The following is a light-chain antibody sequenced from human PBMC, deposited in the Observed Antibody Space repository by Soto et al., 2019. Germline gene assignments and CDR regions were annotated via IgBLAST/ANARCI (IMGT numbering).Light chain of an antibody. Sequence: DIQRTQSPSSLSASGGDRVTITCQSSHDIRNYLNWYQRKPGQAPKLLIYDVFNLEPGVPSRFSGSGFGTDFTFSISSLQPEDFATYYCQQYDHLPLTFGGGTRWIS. CDR1: HDIRNY. CDR2: DVF. CDR3: QQYDHLPLT. J-gene: IGKJ4*01. V-gene: IGKV1-33*01.